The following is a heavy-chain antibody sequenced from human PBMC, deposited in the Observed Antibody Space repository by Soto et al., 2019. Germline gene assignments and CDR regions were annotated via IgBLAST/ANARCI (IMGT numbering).Heavy chain of an antibody. Sequence: EVQLEESGGDLVQPGGSLRLSCAASGITFSSYWMHWVRQAPGKGLVWVSRVKTDGSTYYADSVKGRFTIIRDNAKNTLYLQMNSLTVDDTAVYYCARGIRGHYAFDVWGQGTMVTVAS. CDR3: ARGIRGHYAFDV. V-gene: IGHV3-74*02. CDR1: GITFSSYW. J-gene: IGHJ3*01. D-gene: IGHD5-12*01. CDR2: VKTDGST.